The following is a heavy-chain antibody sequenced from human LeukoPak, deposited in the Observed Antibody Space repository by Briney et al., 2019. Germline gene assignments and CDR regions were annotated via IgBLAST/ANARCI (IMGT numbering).Heavy chain of an antibody. CDR1: GDSVSSNSAA. Sequence: QTLSHTCAISGDSVSSNSAAGNGIRDSPSRAREGLGRTYYRSKWYNDYAGAVKSRITMNPVTAKNQSSLELNSMTPDDTAVYYCARDIALRNAFDIWGQGTMVTVSS. CDR2: TYYRSKWYN. CDR3: ARDIALRNAFDI. J-gene: IGHJ3*02. V-gene: IGHV6-1*01. D-gene: IGHD3-16*01.